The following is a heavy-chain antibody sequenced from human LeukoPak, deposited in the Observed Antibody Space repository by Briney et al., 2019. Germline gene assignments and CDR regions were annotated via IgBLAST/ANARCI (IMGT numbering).Heavy chain of an antibody. CDR2: INPSGGST. J-gene: IGHJ2*01. Sequence: ASVKVSCKASGYTFISYYIHWVRQAPGQGLEWMGIINPSGGSTSYAQKFQGRVTMTRDTSTSTVYMELSSLRSEDTAVYYCARASAYSYGRSDWYFYLWGRDTLVTVSS. CDR3: ARASAYSYGRSDWYFYL. CDR1: GYTFISYY. D-gene: IGHD5-18*01. V-gene: IGHV1-46*01.